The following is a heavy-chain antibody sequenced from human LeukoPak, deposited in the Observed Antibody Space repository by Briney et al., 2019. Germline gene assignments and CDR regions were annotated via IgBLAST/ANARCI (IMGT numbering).Heavy chain of an antibody. Sequence: ASVKVSCKASGYTFTSYAMNWVRQAPGQGLEWMGRINTNTGNPTYAQGFTGRFVFSLDTSVSTAYLQISSLKAEDTAVYYCASPPFPPDPRGAYYFDYWGQGTLVTVSS. V-gene: IGHV7-4-1*02. CDR2: INTNTGNP. CDR1: GYTFTSYA. J-gene: IGHJ4*02. CDR3: ASPPFPPDPRGAYYFDY. D-gene: IGHD1-26*01.